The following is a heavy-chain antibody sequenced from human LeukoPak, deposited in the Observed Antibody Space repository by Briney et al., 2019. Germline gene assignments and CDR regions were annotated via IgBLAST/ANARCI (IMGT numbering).Heavy chain of an antibody. CDR3: ARELDSSGFHYYYYYMDV. J-gene: IGHJ6*03. D-gene: IGHD3-22*01. V-gene: IGHV4-59*12. CDR1: GGSISSYY. CDR2: IYYSGST. Sequence: PSETLSLTCTVSGGSISSYYWSWIRQPPGKGLEWIGYIYYSGSTNYNPSLKSRVTISVDTSKNQFSLKLSSVTAADTAVYYCARELDSSGFHYYYYYMDVWGKGTTVTISS.